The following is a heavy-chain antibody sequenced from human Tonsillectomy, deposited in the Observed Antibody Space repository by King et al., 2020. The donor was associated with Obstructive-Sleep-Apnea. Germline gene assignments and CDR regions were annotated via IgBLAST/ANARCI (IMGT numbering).Heavy chain of an antibody. J-gene: IGHJ5*02. CDR1: GFTFSSYA. CDR2: ISYDGSNK. Sequence: VQLVESGGGVVQPGRSLRLSCAASGFTFSSYAMHWVRQAPGKGLEWVAVISYDGSNKYYADSVKGRFTISRDNSKNTLYLQMNSLRAEETAVYYCARDRVAVAAMEGNWFDPWGQGTLVTVSS. D-gene: IGHD6-19*01. CDR3: ARDRVAVAAMEGNWFDP. V-gene: IGHV3-30*04.